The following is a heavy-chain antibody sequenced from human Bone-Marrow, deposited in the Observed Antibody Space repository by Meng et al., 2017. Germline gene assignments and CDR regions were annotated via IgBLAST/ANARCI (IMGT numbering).Heavy chain of an antibody. Sequence: GESLKISCAASGFTFSSYEMNWVRQAPGKGLEWVSYISSSGSTIYYADSVKGRFTISRDNAKNPLYLQMNSLRAEDTAVYYCARRFCGGDCYPYYYYGMDVWGQGTTVTVSS. V-gene: IGHV3-48*03. D-gene: IGHD2-21*02. J-gene: IGHJ6*02. CDR1: GFTFSSYE. CDR3: ARRFCGGDCYPYYYYGMDV. CDR2: ISSSGSTI.